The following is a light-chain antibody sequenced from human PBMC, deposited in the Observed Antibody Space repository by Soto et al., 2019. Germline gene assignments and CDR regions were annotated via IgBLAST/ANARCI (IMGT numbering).Light chain of an antibody. Sequence: QSALTQPASVSGSPGQSITISCTGTSSNVGSYKLVSRYQQHPGKAPKLMIFEVNKRPSGVSNRFSGSKSGNTASLTISGLKVGDEADYYCCSSGGSPTYVFGTGTKVTVL. CDR2: EVN. J-gene: IGLJ1*01. CDR3: CSSGGSPTYV. V-gene: IGLV2-23*02. CDR1: SSNVGSYKL.